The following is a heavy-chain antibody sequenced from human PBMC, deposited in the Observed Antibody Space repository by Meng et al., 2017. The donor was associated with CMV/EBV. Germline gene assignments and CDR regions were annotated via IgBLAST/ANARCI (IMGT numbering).Heavy chain of an antibody. CDR3: ARGVGYCSSTSCFTPRWGNWYFDL. V-gene: IGHV1-69*02. J-gene: IGHJ2*01. D-gene: IGHD2-2*01. Sequence: TISWVRQAPGQGLEWMGRIIPILGIANYAQKFQGRVTITADKSTSTAYMELSSLRSEDTAVYYCARGVGYCSSTSCFTPRWGNWYFDLWGRGTLVTVSS. CDR2: IIPILGIA. CDR1: T.